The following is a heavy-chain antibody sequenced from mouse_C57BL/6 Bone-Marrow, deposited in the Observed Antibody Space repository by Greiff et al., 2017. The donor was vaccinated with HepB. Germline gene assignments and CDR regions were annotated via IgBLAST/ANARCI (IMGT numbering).Heavy chain of an antibody. D-gene: IGHD2-10*02. J-gene: IGHJ1*03. Sequence: DVMLVESGGGLVKPGGSLKLSCAASGFTFSSYAMSWVRQTPEKRLEWVATISDGGSYTYYPDNVKGRFTISRDNAKNNLYLQMSHLKSEDTAMYYCARVWPYFDVWGTGTTVTVSS. V-gene: IGHV5-4*03. CDR3: ARVWPYFDV. CDR1: GFTFSSYA. CDR2: ISDGGSYT.